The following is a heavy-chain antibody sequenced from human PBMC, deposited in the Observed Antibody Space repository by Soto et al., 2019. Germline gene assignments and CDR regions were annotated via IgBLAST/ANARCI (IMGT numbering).Heavy chain of an antibody. J-gene: IGHJ5*02. Sequence: QVQLLESGGDLVKPGGSLRLSCAASGFIFSDYYMSWIRQAPGKGLEWVSYISDRGTTTYYAGSVRGRFTISRDNAKKTVYLQMSSLTAEDTAGYYCAREYDNSAGWFDPGGQGTLVTVSS. D-gene: IGHD3-22*01. CDR1: GFIFSDYY. CDR3: AREYDNSAGWFDP. CDR2: ISDRGTTT. V-gene: IGHV3-11*01.